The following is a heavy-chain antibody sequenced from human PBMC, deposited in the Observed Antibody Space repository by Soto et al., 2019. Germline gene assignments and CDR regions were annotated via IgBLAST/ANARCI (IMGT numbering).Heavy chain of an antibody. CDR1: GFTFSSYS. CDR2: ISSSSSTI. V-gene: IGHV3-48*01. D-gene: IGHD3-3*01. J-gene: IGHJ5*02. Sequence: GSLRLSCAASGFTFSSYSMNWVRQAPGKGLEWVSYISSSSSTIYYADSVKGRFTISRDNAKNSLYLQMNSLRAEDTAVYYCARETPYYDFWRGAWFDPWGQGILVTVSS. CDR3: ARETPYYDFWRGAWFDP.